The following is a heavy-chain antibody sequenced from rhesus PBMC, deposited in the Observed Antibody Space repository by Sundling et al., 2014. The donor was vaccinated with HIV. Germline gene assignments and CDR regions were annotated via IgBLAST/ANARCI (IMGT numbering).Heavy chain of an antibody. D-gene: IGHD2-15*01. CDR2: IIPPVGLT. CDR1: GFTFGNYA. Sequence: QVQLVQSGTEVTKPGASVKVSCKASGFTFGNYAINWVRQAPGQGLDWMGVIIPPVGLTKYAEKFQGRVAITADTSTNTTYLELSSLRSEDTAVYYCAGSPSYFSRNNTFDSLGRRVGRHRLF. CDR3: AGSPSYFSRNNTFDS. J-gene: IGHJ6*01. V-gene: IGHV1-198*02.